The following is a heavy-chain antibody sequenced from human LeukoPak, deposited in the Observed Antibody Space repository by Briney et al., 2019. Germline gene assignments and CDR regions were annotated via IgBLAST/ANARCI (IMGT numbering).Heavy chain of an antibody. CDR1: GGSISSSSYY. V-gene: IGHV4-39*01. Sequence: SETLSLTCTVSGGSISSSSYYWGWIRQPPGKGLEWIGSIYYSGSTYYNPSRKSRVTISVDTSKNQFSLKLSSVTAADTAVYYCARLEGGAFDIWGQGTMVTVSS. CDR2: IYYSGST. CDR3: ARLEGGAFDI. D-gene: IGHD3-16*01. J-gene: IGHJ3*02.